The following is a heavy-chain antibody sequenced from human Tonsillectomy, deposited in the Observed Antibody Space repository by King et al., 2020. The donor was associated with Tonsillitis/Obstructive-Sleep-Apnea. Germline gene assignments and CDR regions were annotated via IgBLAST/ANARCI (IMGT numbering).Heavy chain of an antibody. Sequence: EVQLVESGGGLIQPGGSLRLSCAASGFTVSSNYMSWVRQAPGKGLEWVSVIYSGGSTYYADSVKGRFTISRDISKNTLYLQMNSLRAEDTAVYYCSRGGSEPTSSSPASDSGYYYSYRDVWREGTTDAV. CDR3: SRGGSEPTSSSPASDSGYYYSYRDV. J-gene: IGHJ6*03. CDR2: IYSGGST. V-gene: IGHV3-53*01. CDR1: GFTVSSNY. D-gene: IGHD6-6*01.